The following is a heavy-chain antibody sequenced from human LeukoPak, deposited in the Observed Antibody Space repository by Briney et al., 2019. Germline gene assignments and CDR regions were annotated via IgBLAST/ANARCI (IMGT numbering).Heavy chain of an antibody. V-gene: IGHV4-34*01. CDR2: INHSGST. J-gene: IGHJ6*03. CDR3: ARPGIGGYYYHMDV. Sequence: PSETLSLTCAVYGESFSGYYWSWIRQPPVKGLEWIGEINHSGSTNYNPSLKSRVTISVDTSKNQFSLQLSSVTAADTAVYYCARPGIGGYYYHMDVWGKGTTVTVSS. CDR1: GESFSGYY. D-gene: IGHD6-13*01.